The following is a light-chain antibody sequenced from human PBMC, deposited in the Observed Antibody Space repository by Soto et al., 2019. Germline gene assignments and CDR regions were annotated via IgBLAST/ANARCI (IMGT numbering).Light chain of an antibody. CDR1: QNIATY. Sequence: DIQMTQSPSPLSASVADRITITCRASQNIATYLAWYQQTSGQAPKLLLYTASTLQSGVPSRFSGSGSGTAFTVTISSLQTADFETFYCQQRYSTPLTFGGGTKVDI. V-gene: IGKV1-39*01. J-gene: IGKJ4*01. CDR2: TAS. CDR3: QQRYSTPLT.